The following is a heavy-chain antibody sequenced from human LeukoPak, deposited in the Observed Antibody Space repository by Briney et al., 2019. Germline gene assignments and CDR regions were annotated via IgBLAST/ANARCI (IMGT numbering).Heavy chain of an antibody. Sequence: GSLRLSCAASGFTFSSYGMHWVRQAPGKGLEWAALIWYDGSNKYYTDSVRGRLTISRDNSKNTLYLQMNSLRAEDTAIYYCAREGPRGNSQFDYWGQGTLVTVS. CDR3: AREGPRGNSQFDY. CDR1: GFTFSSYG. J-gene: IGHJ4*02. V-gene: IGHV3-33*01. D-gene: IGHD2/OR15-2a*01. CDR2: IWYDGSNK.